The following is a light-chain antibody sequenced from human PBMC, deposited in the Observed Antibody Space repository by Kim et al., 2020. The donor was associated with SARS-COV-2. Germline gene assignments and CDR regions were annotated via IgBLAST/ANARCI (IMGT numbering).Light chain of an antibody. J-gene: IGLJ3*02. CDR3: QSADSSGTYHWV. Sequence: SYELTQPPSVSVPPGQTARITCSGDALPKQYAYWYQQKPGQAPVLVIYKDSERPSGIPERFSGSSSGTTVTLTISGVQAEDEADYYCQSADSSGTYHWVFGGGTQLTVL. CDR1: ALPKQY. CDR2: KDS. V-gene: IGLV3-25*03.